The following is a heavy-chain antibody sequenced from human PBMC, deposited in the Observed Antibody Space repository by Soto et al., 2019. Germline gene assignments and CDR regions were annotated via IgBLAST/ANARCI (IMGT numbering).Heavy chain of an antibody. CDR2: IYYSGST. V-gene: IGHV4-61*01. Sequence: PSETLSLTCTVSGDSVISNSYYWTWMRQPPGKGLEWIGYIYYSGSTNYNSSLKSRLTISVDMSKNQFSLKLSSVTAADTAVYYCARAWKEPWGGMDVWGPGTTVTVSS. CDR3: ARAWKEPWGGMDV. J-gene: IGHJ6*02. D-gene: IGHD7-27*01. CDR1: GDSVISNSYY.